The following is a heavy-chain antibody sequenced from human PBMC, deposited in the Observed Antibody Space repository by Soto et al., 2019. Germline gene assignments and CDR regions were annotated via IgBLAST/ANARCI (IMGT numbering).Heavy chain of an antibody. J-gene: IGHJ4*02. Sequence: RGESLKISCKGAGYSFAVYCITWGLQKPWKGLEWMGRIDPSDSQTYYSPSFRGHVTISVTKSITTVFLQWSSMRASDTAMYYCARQIYDSDTGPNFQYYFDSWGQGTPVTVSS. CDR3: ARQIYDSDTGPNFQYYFDS. V-gene: IGHV5-10-1*01. D-gene: IGHD3-22*01. CDR2: IDPSDSQT. CDR1: GYSFAVYC.